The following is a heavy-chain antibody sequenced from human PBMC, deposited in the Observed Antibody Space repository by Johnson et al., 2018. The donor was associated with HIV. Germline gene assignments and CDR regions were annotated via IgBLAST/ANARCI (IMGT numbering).Heavy chain of an antibody. V-gene: IGHV3-66*02. D-gene: IGHD1-26*01. J-gene: IGHJ3*02. Sequence: VESGGDLVQPGGSLRLSCAASGITVSSNYMTWVRQAPGKGREWVSVIYSGGSTYYADSMKGRFTISRDNSKNTLYLQMNSLRAEDTAVYYCARLTWDQNRGWDAFDIWGQGTMVTVSS. CDR2: IYSGGST. CDR1: GITVSSNY. CDR3: ARLTWDQNRGWDAFDI.